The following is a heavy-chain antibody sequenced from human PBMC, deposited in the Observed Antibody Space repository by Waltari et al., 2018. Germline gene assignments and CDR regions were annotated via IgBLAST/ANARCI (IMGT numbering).Heavy chain of an antibody. D-gene: IGHD2-15*01. CDR2: ISTDGSTT. Sequence: EVQLVESGGDLVQPGGSLRLSCATSGFVFTSYPMDWVRQAPGQGRGGVSYISTDGSTTHYADSVKGRFTISRDNAKNSLYLQMNSLRVEDSAIYYCVRDKGSASWHAFDSWGQGTLITVSS. V-gene: IGHV3-48*01. CDR1: GFVFTSYP. J-gene: IGHJ4*02. CDR3: VRDKGSASWHAFDS.